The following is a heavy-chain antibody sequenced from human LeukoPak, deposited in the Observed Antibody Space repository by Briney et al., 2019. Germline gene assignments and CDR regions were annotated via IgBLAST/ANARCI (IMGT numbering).Heavy chain of an antibody. CDR2: IGRSGGST. D-gene: IGHD3-10*01. CDR1: GFTFSNCA. V-gene: IGHV3-23*01. J-gene: IGHJ4*02. CDR3: AKDPLIRGATYDY. Sequence: GGSLRLSCAASGFTFSNCAMTWVRQAPGKALEWVSAIGRSGGSTYYADSVKGRFTVSRDNSKNTLYLQMNSLRADDTAVYYCAKDPLIRGATYDYWGQGTLVTVSS.